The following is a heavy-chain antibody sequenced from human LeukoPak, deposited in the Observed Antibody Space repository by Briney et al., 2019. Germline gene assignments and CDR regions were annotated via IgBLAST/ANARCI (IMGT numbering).Heavy chain of an antibody. J-gene: IGHJ6*02. CDR1: GGSISSYY. CDR2: INHSGST. CDR3: ARGGRPLPYCSSTSCSSAYYYYYGMDV. V-gene: IGHV4-34*01. Sequence: SETLSLTCTVSGGSISSYYWSWIRQPPGKGLEWIGEINHSGSTNYNPSLKSRVTISVDTPKNQFSLKLSSVTAADTAVYYCARGGRPLPYCSSTSCSSAYYYYYGMDVWGQGTTVTVSS. D-gene: IGHD2-2*01.